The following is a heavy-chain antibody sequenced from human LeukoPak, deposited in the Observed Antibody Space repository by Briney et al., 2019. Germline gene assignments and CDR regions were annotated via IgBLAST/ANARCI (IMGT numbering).Heavy chain of an antibody. J-gene: IGHJ4*02. Sequence: GGSLRLSCAASGFTFSSYWMHWVRQAPGKGLVWVSRINSDGSSTSYADSVKGRFTISRDNAKNTLYLQMNSLRAEDTAVYYCARDLTVVTGASLFDYWGQGTLLTVFS. CDR1: GFTFSSYW. V-gene: IGHV3-74*01. CDR3: ARDLTVVTGASLFDY. D-gene: IGHD4-23*01. CDR2: INSDGSST.